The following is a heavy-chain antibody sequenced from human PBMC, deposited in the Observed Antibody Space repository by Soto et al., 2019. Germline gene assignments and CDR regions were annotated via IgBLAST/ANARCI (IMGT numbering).Heavy chain of an antibody. J-gene: IGHJ4*02. D-gene: IGHD2-15*01. V-gene: IGHV3-7*01. CDR1: GFTFSSYW. CDR3: ARPSGYCSGGSCFPYDY. Sequence: EVQLVDSGGGLVQPGGSLRLSCAASGFTFSSYWMSWVRQAPGKGLEWVANIRQDGSEIYYVDSVKGRFTISSDNAKNSLYLQMNSLRAEDTAVYYCARPSGYCSGGSCFPYDYWGQGTLATVSS. CDR2: IRQDGSEI.